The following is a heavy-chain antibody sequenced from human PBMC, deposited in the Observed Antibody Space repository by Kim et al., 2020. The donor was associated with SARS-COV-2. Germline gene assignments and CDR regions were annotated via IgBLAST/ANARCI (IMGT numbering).Heavy chain of an antibody. V-gene: IGHV3-30*14. CDR3: ARESGSYYGYYFDY. J-gene: IGHJ4*02. Sequence: ADSLKGEFTISRDNSKNTLYLQMNSLRAEDTAVYYCARESGSYYGYYFDYWGQGTLVTVSS. D-gene: IGHD1-26*01.